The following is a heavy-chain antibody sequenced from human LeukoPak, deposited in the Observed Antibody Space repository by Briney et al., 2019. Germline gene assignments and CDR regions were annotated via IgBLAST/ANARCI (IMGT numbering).Heavy chain of an antibody. CDR2: IYYSGST. CDR1: GDSISTYY. V-gene: IGHV4-59*01. J-gene: IGHJ4*02. CDR3: ARALEAVAGGAVDY. D-gene: IGHD6-19*01. Sequence: PSETLSLTCTVSGDSISTYYWTWIRQPPGKGLEWIGYIYYSGSTNYNPSLKSRVTISVDTSKNQFSLKLSSVTAADTAVYYCARALEAVAGGAVDYWGQGTLVTVSS.